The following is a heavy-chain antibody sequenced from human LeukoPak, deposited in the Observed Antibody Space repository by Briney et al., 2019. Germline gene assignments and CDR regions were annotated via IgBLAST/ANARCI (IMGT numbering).Heavy chain of an antibody. CDR3: ALRRDAYNYFDY. J-gene: IGHJ4*02. CDR2: IYWDDDK. D-gene: IGHD5-24*01. Sequence: TLSLTCTVSGGSINSYYWSWIRQPPGKALEWLALIYWDDDKRYSPSLKSRLTITKDTSKNQVVLTMTNMDPVDTATYYCALRRDAYNYFDYWGQGTLVTVSS. CDR1: GGSINSYYW. V-gene: IGHV2-5*08.